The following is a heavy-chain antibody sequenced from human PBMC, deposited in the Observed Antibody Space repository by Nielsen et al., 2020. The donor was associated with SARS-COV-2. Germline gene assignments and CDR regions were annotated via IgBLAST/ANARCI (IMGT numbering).Heavy chain of an antibody. Sequence: SVKVSCKASGDTFGSHGISWVRQAPGQGLEWIGGIIPDFGPGRYAQKFEDRVTISVDESTNTVYMILNSLRSADTAVYYCVRCRVQVWTHFSYYYSMDVWGQGTTVTVSS. CDR3: VRCRVQVWTHFSYYYSMDV. CDR1: GDTFGSHG. J-gene: IGHJ6*02. D-gene: IGHD1-1*01. CDR2: IIPDFGPG. V-gene: IGHV1-69*13.